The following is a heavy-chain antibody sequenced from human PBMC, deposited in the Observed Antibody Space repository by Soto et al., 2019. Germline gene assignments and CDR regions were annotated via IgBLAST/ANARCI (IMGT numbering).Heavy chain of an antibody. V-gene: IGHV1-3*01. D-gene: IGHD6-13*01. CDR2: INAANGDT. Sequence: GVSVKVSCKASGYTFTSYVIDWGRLAPGQRLEWMGWINAANGDTKYSPKFQGRVTITRDTSASTAYMELSSLRSEDTAVYYCVRRHVSATGIDWFDPWGQGTLVTVSS. CDR1: GYTFTSYV. J-gene: IGHJ5*02. CDR3: VRRHVSATGIDWFDP.